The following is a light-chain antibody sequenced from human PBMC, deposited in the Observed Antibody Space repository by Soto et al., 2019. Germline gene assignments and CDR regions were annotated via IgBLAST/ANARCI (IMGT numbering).Light chain of an antibody. CDR1: QGISSY. J-gene: IGKJ4*01. CDR3: QQLNDYPST. Sequence: IQLTQSPSSLSASVGDRVTITCRASQGISSYLAWYQQKPGKAPNLLIYAASTLQSGVPSRFSGSGSGTNFTLTISSLQPEDFATYYCQQLNDYPSTFGGGTKVEIK. CDR2: AAS. V-gene: IGKV1-9*01.